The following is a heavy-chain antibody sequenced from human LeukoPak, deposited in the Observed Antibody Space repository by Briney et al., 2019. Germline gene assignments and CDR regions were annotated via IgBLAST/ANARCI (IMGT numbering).Heavy chain of an antibody. CDR3: VRGGNWNDAFDP. V-gene: IGHV4-4*07. Sequence: SETLSLTCTVSGGSISSYYWSWIRQPAGMGLDWIGRIYTTGSSNYNPSLKSRVTMSVDTSKNQISLRLKSVTAADTAVYYCVRGGNWNDAFDPWGQGTLVTVSS. D-gene: IGHD1-1*01. CDR1: GGSISSYY. CDR2: IYTTGSS. J-gene: IGHJ5*02.